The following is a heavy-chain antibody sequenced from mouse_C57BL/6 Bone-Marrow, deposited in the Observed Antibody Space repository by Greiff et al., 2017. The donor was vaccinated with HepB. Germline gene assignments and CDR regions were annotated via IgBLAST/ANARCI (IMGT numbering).Heavy chain of an antibody. CDR2: ISYDGSN. V-gene: IGHV3-6*01. D-gene: IGHD1-1*01. CDR3: AREDYGSSLYFDD. Sequence: ESGPGLVKPSQSLSLTCSVTGYSITSGYFWNWIRQFPGNKLEWMGYISYDGSNNYNPSLKNRISITRDTSKNQFFLKLNSVTTEDTATYYCAREDYGSSLYFDDWGQGTTLTVSS. J-gene: IGHJ2*01. CDR1: GYSITSGYF.